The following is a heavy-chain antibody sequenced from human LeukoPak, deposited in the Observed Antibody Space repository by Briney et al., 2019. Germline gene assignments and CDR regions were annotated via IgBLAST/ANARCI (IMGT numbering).Heavy chain of an antibody. CDR3: ARDLGGSSILSGDYFDY. Sequence: ASVKVSCKASGYTFTSYYMHWVRQAPGQGLEWMGIINPSGGSTSYAQKFQGRVTMTRDMSTSTVYMELSSLRSEDTAVYYCARDLGGSSILSGDYFDYWGQGTLVTVSS. D-gene: IGHD6-13*01. CDR2: INPSGGST. V-gene: IGHV1-46*01. CDR1: GYTFTSYY. J-gene: IGHJ4*02.